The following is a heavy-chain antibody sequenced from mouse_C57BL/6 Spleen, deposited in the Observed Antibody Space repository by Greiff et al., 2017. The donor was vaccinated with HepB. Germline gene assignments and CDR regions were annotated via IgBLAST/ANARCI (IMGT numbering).Heavy chain of an antibody. CDR3: AQEGRDYYGSKGGFAY. Sequence: QVQLQQPGAELVRPGSSVKLSCKASGYTFTSYWMHWVKQRPIQGLEWIGNIDPSDSETHYNQKFKDKATLTVDKSSSTAYMQLSSLTSEDSAVYCWAQEGRDYYGSKGGFAYWGQGTLVTVSA. D-gene: IGHD1-1*01. J-gene: IGHJ3*01. CDR1: GYTFTSYW. CDR2: IDPSDSET. V-gene: IGHV1-52*01.